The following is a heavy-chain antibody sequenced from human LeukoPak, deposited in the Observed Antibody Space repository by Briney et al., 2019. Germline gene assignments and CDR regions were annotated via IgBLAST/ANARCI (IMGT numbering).Heavy chain of an antibody. J-gene: IGHJ5*02. CDR3: AGGGGDIVGWFDP. V-gene: IGHV4-34*01. D-gene: IGHD2-15*01. CDR1: GGSFSGYY. CDR2: INHSGST. Sequence: SETLSLTCAVYGGSFSGYYWSWIRQPPGKGLEWIGEINHSGSTNYNPSLKSRVTISVDTSKNQFSLKLSSVSASDTAVYDSAGGGGDIVGWFDPWGQGTLVTVSS.